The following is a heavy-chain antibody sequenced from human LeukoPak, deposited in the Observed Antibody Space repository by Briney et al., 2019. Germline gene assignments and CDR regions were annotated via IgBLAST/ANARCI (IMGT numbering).Heavy chain of an antibody. CDR2: ISYDGSNK. V-gene: IGHV3-30-3*01. CDR3: ARAEGVVVPAAILDY. D-gene: IGHD2-2*02. Sequence: PGGSLRLSCAASGFTFSSYAMHWVRQAPGKGLEWVAVISYDGSNKYYADSVKGRFTISRDNSKNTLYLQMNSLRAEDTAVYYCARAEGVVVPAAILDYWGQGTLVTVSS. CDR1: GFTFSSYA. J-gene: IGHJ4*02.